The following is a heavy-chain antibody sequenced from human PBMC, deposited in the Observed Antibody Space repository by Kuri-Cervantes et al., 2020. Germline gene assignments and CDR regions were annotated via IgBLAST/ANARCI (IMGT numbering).Heavy chain of an antibody. V-gene: IGHV3-33*01. Sequence: GGSLRLSCAASGFTFSSYGMHWVRQAPGKGLEWVAVIWYDGSNKYYADSVKGRFTISRDNSKNTLYLQMNSLRAEDTAVYYCARASRGSNSYDYWGQGTLVTVSS. CDR1: GFTFSSYG. D-gene: IGHD3-10*01. J-gene: IGHJ4*02. CDR2: IWYDGSNK. CDR3: ARASRGSNSYDY.